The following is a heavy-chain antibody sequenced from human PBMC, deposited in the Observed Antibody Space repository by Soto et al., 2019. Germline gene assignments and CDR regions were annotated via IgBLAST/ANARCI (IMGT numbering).Heavy chain of an antibody. V-gene: IGHV1-69*12. J-gene: IGHJ3*02. Sequence: QDQLVQSGAEVKKPGSSVNVSCTASGGNFRKYGVSWVRQAPGQGLKWMGGLIPVLWTTNYGQKVQGRVTVTGNETTNTTDMELSSLTYDDVAVYFSARASRRAKLWRTYCYPIEIWGHGTRVSVSS. CDR1: GGNFRKYG. CDR3: ARASRRAKLWRTYCYPIEI. D-gene: IGHD5-18*01. CDR2: LIPVLWTT.